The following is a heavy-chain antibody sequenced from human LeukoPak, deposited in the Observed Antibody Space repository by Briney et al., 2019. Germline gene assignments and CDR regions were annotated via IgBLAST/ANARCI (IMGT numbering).Heavy chain of an antibody. Sequence: GGSLRLSCAASGFTVTSHHMSWVRQAPGKGLEWVSIIYSGGSTYYADSVKGRFTISRDNAKNSLYLQMNSLRAEDTAVYYCARDLVVRGRWSWFDPRGQGTLVTVSS. D-gene: IGHD3-10*01. J-gene: IGHJ5*02. CDR1: GFTVTSHH. CDR3: ARDLVVRGRWSWFDP. V-gene: IGHV3-53*01. CDR2: IYSGGST.